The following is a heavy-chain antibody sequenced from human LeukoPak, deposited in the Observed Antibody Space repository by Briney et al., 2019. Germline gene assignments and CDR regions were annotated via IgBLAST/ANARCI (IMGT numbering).Heavy chain of an antibody. CDR2: IKQDGSEK. Sequence: PGGSLRLSCAASGFTFSNYWMSWVRQAPGKGLEWVANIKQDGSEKYYVDSVKGRFTISRDNAKNSLYLQMNSLRAEDTAVYYCARDQRNGYNYGAFDIWGQGTMVTVSS. J-gene: IGHJ3*02. D-gene: IGHD5-24*01. CDR3: ARDQRNGYNYGAFDI. CDR1: GFTFSNYW. V-gene: IGHV3-7*01.